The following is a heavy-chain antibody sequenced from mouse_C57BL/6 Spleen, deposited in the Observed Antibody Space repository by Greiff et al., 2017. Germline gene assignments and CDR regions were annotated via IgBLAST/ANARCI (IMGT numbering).Heavy chain of an antibody. V-gene: IGHV1-74*01. CDR2: IHPSDSDT. CDR3: AIPITTGYAMDY. J-gene: IGHJ4*01. CDR1: GYTFTSYW. D-gene: IGHD1-1*01. Sequence: VQLQQSGAELVKPGASVKVSCKASGYTFTSYWMHWVKPRPGQGLEWIGRIHPSDSDTNYNQKFMGKATLTVDKSSSTAYMQLSRLTSEDSAVYYCAIPITTGYAMDYWGQGTSVTVSS.